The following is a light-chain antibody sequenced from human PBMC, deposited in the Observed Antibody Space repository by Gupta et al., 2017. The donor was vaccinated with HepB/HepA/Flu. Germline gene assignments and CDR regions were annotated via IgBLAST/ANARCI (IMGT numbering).Light chain of an antibody. V-gene: IGKV1-9*01. CDR3: QHGNSYPLT. CDR1: QDINSY. J-gene: IGKJ5*01. Sequence: DIQLTQSPSFLSASVGDRVTITCRASQDINSYLIWYQQKPGKAPNLLIYSASTVQGGVPSRFSGSGSGTEFTLTISSLQPEDFANYYCQHGNSYPLTFGQGTRLDIK. CDR2: SAS.